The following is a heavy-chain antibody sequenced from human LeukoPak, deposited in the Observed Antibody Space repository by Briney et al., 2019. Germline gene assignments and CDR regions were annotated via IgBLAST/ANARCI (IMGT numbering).Heavy chain of an antibody. V-gene: IGHV4-39*01. CDR1: GGSISSSSYY. Sequence: SEXLSLTCTVSGGSISSSSYYWGWLRQPPGKGLEWIGSIYYSGSTYYNPSLKSRVTISVDTSKNQFSLKLSSVTAADTAVYYCARHSPPNWSGYYTPFDYWGQGTLVTVSS. J-gene: IGHJ4*02. CDR2: IYYSGST. CDR3: ARHSPPNWSGYYTPFDY. D-gene: IGHD3-3*01.